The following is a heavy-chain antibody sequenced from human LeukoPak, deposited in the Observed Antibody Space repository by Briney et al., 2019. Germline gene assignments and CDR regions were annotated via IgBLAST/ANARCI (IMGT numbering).Heavy chain of an antibody. V-gene: IGHV3-74*01. CDR1: GFTFSSYW. J-gene: IGHJ6*02. Sequence: GGSLRLSCAASGFTFSSYWMHWVRQAPGKGLVWVSRINSDGSSTSYADSVKGRFTISRDNAKNTLYLQMLRAENTAVYYCARVLVVPAARTYYYYGMDVWGQGTTVTVSS. CDR3: ARVLVVPAARTYYYYGMDV. CDR2: INSDGSST. D-gene: IGHD2-2*01.